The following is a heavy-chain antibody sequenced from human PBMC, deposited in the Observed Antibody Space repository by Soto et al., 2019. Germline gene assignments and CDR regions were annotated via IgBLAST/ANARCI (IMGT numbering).Heavy chain of an antibody. J-gene: IGHJ4*02. D-gene: IGHD2-8*02. CDR1: GIVFSSFG. Sequence: VQLVESGGGVVQQGNSLRLSCAVSGIVFSSFGMHWVRQAPGKGLEWVAVISFDTSNSYYADSVNGRFTISRDNSKNLLFMQMDGLRPEDTAVYWCMTPGTSDHSDYWGRGTLVTVSA. V-gene: IGHV3-30*03. CDR2: ISFDTSNS. CDR3: MTPGTSDHSDY.